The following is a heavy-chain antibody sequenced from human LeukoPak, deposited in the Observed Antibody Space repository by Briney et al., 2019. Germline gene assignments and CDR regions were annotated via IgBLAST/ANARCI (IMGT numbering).Heavy chain of an antibody. CDR2: IYRSGST. CDR1: GYSISRRFY. Sequence: SETLSLTCTFSGYSISRRFYWVWIRQPPAKGLEWIGSIYRSGSTNYNPSLKSRVTISVDTSKNQFSLKVNSVTAADTAVYCCARGDYSSTICYSPMDVWGKGTTVTVSS. CDR3: ARGDYSSTICYSPMDV. V-gene: IGHV4-38-2*02. D-gene: IGHD2-2*01. J-gene: IGHJ6*03.